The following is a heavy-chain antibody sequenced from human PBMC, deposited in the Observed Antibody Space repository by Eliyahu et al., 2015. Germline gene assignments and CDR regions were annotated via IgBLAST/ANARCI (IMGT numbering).Heavy chain of an antibody. J-gene: IGHJ4*02. V-gene: IGHV3-33*01. Sequence: QVQLVESGGGVVQPGRSLXLSXAAXGXXXXSYGMHWVRQAPGKGLEWVAVIWYDGSNKYYADSVKGRVTISRDNSKNTLYLQMNSLRAEDTAVYYCARPSDTAGLGHIDYWGQGTLVTVSS. CDR1: GXXXXSYG. D-gene: IGHD5-18*01. CDR2: IWYDGSNK. CDR3: ARPSDTAGLGHIDY.